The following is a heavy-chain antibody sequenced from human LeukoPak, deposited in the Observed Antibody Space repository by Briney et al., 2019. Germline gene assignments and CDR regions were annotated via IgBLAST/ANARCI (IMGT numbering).Heavy chain of an antibody. J-gene: IGHJ4*02. CDR1: GFTFSSYA. CDR2: ISGSGGST. D-gene: IGHD3-9*01. CDR3: AIRGYDILTGFFY. Sequence: GGSLRLSCAASGFTFSSYAMRWVRQAPGKGLEWVSPISGSGGSTYYADSVRGRFTISRENSKNTLYLKMKHLRAGDRAVYHCAIRGYDILTGFFYWGQETLVTVSS. V-gene: IGHV3-23*01.